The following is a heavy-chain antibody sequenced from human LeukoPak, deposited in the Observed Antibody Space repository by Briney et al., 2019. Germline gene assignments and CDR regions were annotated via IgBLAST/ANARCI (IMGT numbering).Heavy chain of an antibody. V-gene: IGHV3-21*01. J-gene: IGHJ6*03. CDR3: ARAGSHCSSTSCPYYMDV. CDR2: ISSSSSYI. CDR1: GFTFSSYG. D-gene: IGHD2-2*01. Sequence: PGGSLRLSCAASGFTFSSYGMHWVRQAPGKGLEWVSSISSSSSYIYYADSVKGRFTISRDNAKNSLYLQMNSLRAEDTAVYYCARAGSHCSSTSCPYYMDVWGKGTTVTVSS.